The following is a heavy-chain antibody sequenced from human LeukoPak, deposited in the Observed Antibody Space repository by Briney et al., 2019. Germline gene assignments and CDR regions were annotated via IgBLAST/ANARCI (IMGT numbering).Heavy chain of an antibody. V-gene: IGHV3-48*01. CDR2: IYSDGRTI. CDR3: ARGQRNPPLDY. Sequence: PGGSLRLSCAASGDTFTDYRMNWVRQAPGKGLEWVSSIYSDGRTIHYADSVKGRFTISRDNAKNSLYLQMNRLRPEDTAVYYCARGQRNPPLDYWGQGTLVTVSS. J-gene: IGHJ4*02. D-gene: IGHD1-14*01. CDR1: GDTFTDYR.